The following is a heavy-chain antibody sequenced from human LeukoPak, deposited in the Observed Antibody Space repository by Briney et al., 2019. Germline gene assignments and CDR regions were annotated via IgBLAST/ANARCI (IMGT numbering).Heavy chain of an antibody. CDR2: ISSSTSTV. CDR3: ATGGRLDV. V-gene: IGHV3-48*04. D-gene: IGHD3-10*01. CDR1: GFAFSSYS. J-gene: IGHJ6*02. Sequence: GGSLRLSCAASGFAFSSYSMNWVRQAPGRRREWGSDISSSTSTVYYADSVRGRFTISRDNAKNSLYRQMSNLRGEDTAVYFCATGGRLDVWGQGAPGTVSS.